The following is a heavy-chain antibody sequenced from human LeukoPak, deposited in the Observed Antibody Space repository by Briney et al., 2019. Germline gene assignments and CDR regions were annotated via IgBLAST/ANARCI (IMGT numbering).Heavy chain of an antibody. CDR2: INHSGST. D-gene: IGHD3-10*01. V-gene: IGHV4-34*01. Sequence: PSETLSLTCAVYGGSFSGYYWSWIRQPPGQGLEWIGEINHSGSTNYNPSLKSRVTISVDTSKNQFSLKLSSVTAADTAVYYCARHPPSYYYGSGSSPFDYWGQGTLVTVSS. CDR1: GGSFSGYY. J-gene: IGHJ4*02. CDR3: ARHPPSYYYGSGSSPFDY.